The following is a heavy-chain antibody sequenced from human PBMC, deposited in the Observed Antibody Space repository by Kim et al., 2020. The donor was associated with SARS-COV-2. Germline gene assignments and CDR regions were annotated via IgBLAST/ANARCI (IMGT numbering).Heavy chain of an antibody. D-gene: IGHD3-22*01. CDR2: ISYDGSNK. CDR1: APPFSSYG. CDR3: AKGDTVMIVPMGYFQH. J-gene: IGHJ1*01. Sequence: SLRLSFSSSAPPFSSYGMHWVRQAPGKGLEWVAVISYDGSNKYYADSVKGRFTISRDNSKNTLYLQMNSLRAEDTAVYYCAKGDTVMIVPMGYFQHWGQGTLVTVSS. V-gene: IGHV3-30*18.